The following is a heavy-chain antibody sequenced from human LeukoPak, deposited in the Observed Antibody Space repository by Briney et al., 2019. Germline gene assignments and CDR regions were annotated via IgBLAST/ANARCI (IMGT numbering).Heavy chain of an antibody. J-gene: IGHJ4*02. D-gene: IGHD6-13*01. CDR2: IRYDGNNK. V-gene: IGHV3-30*02. CDR3: AKDREVSWYGSLDY. CDR1: GFTFSGYG. Sequence: GGSLRLSCAASGFTFSGYGMHWVRQSPGKGLEWVAFIRYDGNNKYYADSVKGRFTISRDNSKNTLYPQMNSLRPEDTAVYYCAKDREVSWYGSLDYWGQGALVTVSS.